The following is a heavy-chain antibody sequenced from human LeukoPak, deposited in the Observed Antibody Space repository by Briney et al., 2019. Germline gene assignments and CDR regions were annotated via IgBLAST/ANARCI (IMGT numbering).Heavy chain of an antibody. V-gene: IGHV1-8*01. J-gene: IGHJ4*02. Sequence: ASVKVSCKASGYTFTSYDINWVRQATGQGLEWMGWMNPNSGNTGYAQKFQGRVTMTRNTSISTAYMELSSLRSEDTAVYYCALGITMIATPDYWGQGTLVTVSS. CDR2: MNPNSGNT. CDR3: ALGITMIATPDY. D-gene: IGHD3-22*01. CDR1: GYTFTSYD.